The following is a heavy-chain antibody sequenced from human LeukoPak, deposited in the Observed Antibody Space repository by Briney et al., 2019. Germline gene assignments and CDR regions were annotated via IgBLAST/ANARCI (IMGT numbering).Heavy chain of an antibody. Sequence: ASVKVSCKASGYTFTSYAMHWVRQAPGQRLEWMGWINAGNGNTKYSQKFQGRVTITRDTSASTAYMELSSLRSEDTAVYYCARSCGGDCYSGSYFDCWGQGTLVTVSS. CDR2: INAGNGNT. J-gene: IGHJ4*02. CDR3: ARSCGGDCYSGSYFDC. CDR1: GYTFTSYA. V-gene: IGHV1-3*01. D-gene: IGHD2-21*02.